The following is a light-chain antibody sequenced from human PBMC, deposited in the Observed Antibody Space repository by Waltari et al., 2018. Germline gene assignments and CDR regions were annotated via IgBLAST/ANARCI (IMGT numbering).Light chain of an antibody. V-gene: IGKV3D-15*01. CDR3: QQYGSSSLT. CDR2: GAS. CDR1: QSVSSN. J-gene: IGKJ4*01. Sequence: EIVMTQSPATLSVSLGERATLSCRASQSVSSNLAWYQQKPGQAPRLLIYGASTRATGIPARFSGSGSGTEFTLTISRLEPEDFAVYYCQQYGSSSLTFGGGTKVEIK.